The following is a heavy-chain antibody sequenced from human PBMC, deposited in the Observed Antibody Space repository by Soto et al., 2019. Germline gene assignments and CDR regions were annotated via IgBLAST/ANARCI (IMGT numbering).Heavy chain of an antibody. V-gene: IGHV1-18*04. J-gene: IGHJ5*02. D-gene: IGHD3-10*01. CDR3: ARVPTPTHGDSNKNNFLDP. Sequence: ASVKVSCKASGYTFVDYGFSWVRQAPGQGLEWMGWISPYNGNTHYVETFQGRVTTTTDTSTSTAFMELRTLTSDDTAVYYCARVPTPTHGDSNKNNFLDPWGQGTLVTVSS. CDR1: GYTFVDYG. CDR2: ISPYNGNT.